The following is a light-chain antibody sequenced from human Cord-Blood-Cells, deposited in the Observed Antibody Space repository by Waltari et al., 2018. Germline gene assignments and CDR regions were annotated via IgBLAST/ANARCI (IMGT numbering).Light chain of an antibody. V-gene: IGLV2-23*01. CDR2: EGS. Sequence: QSALTQPASVSGSPGQSITISCTGTSSDVGSYNLVSWYQQHPGKAPKLLIYEGSKRPSGVSNRFPGSKSGNTASLKISGLQAEDEADYYCCSYAGSSTVVFGGGTKLTVL. CDR3: CSYAGSSTVV. J-gene: IGLJ2*01. CDR1: SSDVGSYNL.